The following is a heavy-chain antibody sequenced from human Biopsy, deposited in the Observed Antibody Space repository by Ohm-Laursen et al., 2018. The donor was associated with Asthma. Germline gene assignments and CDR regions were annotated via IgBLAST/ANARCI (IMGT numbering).Heavy chain of an antibody. Sequence: GTLSLTCTVSPGSINDYYWNWIRQFPGKGLEWIGYVHSSGSTRFNPSPKSRVTISADTSKNQFNLNLSSVTAADTAVYFCARAAITGIRGWFDPWGQGTQVTVSS. V-gene: IGHV4-59*12. CDR2: VHSSGST. CDR3: ARAAITGIRGWFDP. J-gene: IGHJ5*02. CDR1: PGSINDYY. D-gene: IGHD1-20*01.